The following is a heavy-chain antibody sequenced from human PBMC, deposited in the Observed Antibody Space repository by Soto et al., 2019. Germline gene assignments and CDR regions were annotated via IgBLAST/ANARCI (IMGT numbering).Heavy chain of an antibody. Sequence: QVQLVQSGAEVKKPGSSVKVSCKASGGTFSSYAISWVRQAPGQGLEWMGGVITICGTANYAQKFQGRVTITADKSTSTAYMELSSLRSEDTAVYYCARASLGAMIGVHWYFDLWGRGTLVTVSS. J-gene: IGHJ2*01. CDR3: ARASLGAMIGVHWYFDL. CDR1: GGTFSSYA. CDR2: VITICGTA. V-gene: IGHV1-69*06. D-gene: IGHD3-22*01.